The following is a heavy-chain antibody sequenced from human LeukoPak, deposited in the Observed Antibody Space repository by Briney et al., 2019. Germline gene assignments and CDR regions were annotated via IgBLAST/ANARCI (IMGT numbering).Heavy chain of an antibody. D-gene: IGHD3-22*01. Sequence: KPSETLSLTCTVSGGSISSSSYYWGWIRQPPGKGLEWIGSIYYSGSTYYNPSLKSRVTISIATSKNQFSLKLSSVTAADTAVYYCARRRNYYDSSGYYSNWFDPWGQGTLVTVSS. CDR1: GGSISSSSYY. CDR2: IYYSGST. CDR3: ARRRNYYDSSGYYSNWFDP. V-gene: IGHV4-39*01. J-gene: IGHJ5*02.